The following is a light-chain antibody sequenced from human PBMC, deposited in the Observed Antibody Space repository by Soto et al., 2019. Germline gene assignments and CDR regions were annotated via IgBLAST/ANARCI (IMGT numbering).Light chain of an antibody. Sequence: EIVLTQSPATLSLSPGERAPLSCRASQSVSSYLAWYQQKPGQAPRLLIYDASNRATGIPARSSGSGSGTDFTLTISSLEPEDFAVYYCQQRSNWPWTFGQGTKVDIK. CDR2: DAS. CDR3: QQRSNWPWT. CDR1: QSVSSY. V-gene: IGKV3-11*01. J-gene: IGKJ1*01.